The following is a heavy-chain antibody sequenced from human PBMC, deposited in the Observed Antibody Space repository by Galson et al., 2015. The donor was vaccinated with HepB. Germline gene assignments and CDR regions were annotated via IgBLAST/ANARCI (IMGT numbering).Heavy chain of an antibody. CDR1: GSTFTGYY. V-gene: IGHV1-2*02. D-gene: IGHD4-11*01. J-gene: IGHJ6*02. Sequence: SVKVSCKASGSTFTGYYMHWVRQAPGQGLEWMGWIRPDSGGTSYAQKFQGRVTMTGDTSISTAYMELSRLISDDTAVYFCARVVTTSSVDYYGMDVWGQGTTVTVSS. CDR2: IRPDSGGT. CDR3: ARVVTTSSVDYYGMDV.